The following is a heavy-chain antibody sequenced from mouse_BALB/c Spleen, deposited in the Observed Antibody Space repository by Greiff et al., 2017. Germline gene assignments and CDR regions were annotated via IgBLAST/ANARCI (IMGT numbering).Heavy chain of an antibody. Sequence: VQLKQSGPSLVKPSQTLSLTCSVTGDSITSGYWNWIRKFPGNKLEYMGYISYSGSTYYNPSHKSRISITRDTSKNQYYLQLNSVTTEDTATYYGARRGQLGRRGDYAMDYWGQGTSVTVSS. CDR1: GDSITSGY. CDR3: ARRGQLGRRGDYAMDY. V-gene: IGHV3-8*02. J-gene: IGHJ4*01. D-gene: IGHD3-1*01. CDR2: ISYSGST.